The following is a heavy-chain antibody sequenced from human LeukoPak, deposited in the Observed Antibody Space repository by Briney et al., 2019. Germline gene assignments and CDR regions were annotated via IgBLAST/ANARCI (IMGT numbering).Heavy chain of an antibody. D-gene: IGHD3-22*01. V-gene: IGHV4-61*01. CDR2: IYYSGST. CDR3: AAYDSSSVDAFAI. J-gene: IGHJ3*02. CDR1: GGSVSSGSYY. Sequence: SETLSLTCTVSGGSVSSGSYYWSWIRQPPGKGLEWIGYIYYSGSTNYNPSLKSRFTISVDTSKNQFSLKLSSVTAADTAVYYCAAYDSSSVDAFAIWGQGTMVTVSS.